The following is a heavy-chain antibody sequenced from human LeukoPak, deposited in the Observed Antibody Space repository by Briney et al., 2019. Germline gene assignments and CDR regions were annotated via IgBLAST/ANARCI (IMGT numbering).Heavy chain of an antibody. D-gene: IGHD1-26*01. CDR1: GFTFSNHA. Sequence: GGSLRLSCATPGFTFSNHAMHWVRQPTGKGLEWVSAIGTAGDTFYPGSVKGRFTISRENAKNSLSLQMNSLRAEDTAVYYCVRQQTPHGNFDYWGQGTLVTVSS. CDR2: IGTAGDT. J-gene: IGHJ4*02. CDR3: VRQQTPHGNFDY. V-gene: IGHV3-13*01.